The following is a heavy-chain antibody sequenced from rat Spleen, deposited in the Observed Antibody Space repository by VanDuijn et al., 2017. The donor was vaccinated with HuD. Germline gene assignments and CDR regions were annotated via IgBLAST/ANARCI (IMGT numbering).Heavy chain of an antibody. CDR3: ATAGSRVSRFAY. Sequence: EVQLVETGGGLVQPGRSLKLSCVASGFTFSAYWMYWVRQAPGKGLEWVSSISPSGSTTHYRDSVRGRFTIFRDVAKSTLYLQMDSLRSEDTATYYCATAGSRVSRFAYWGQGTLVTVSS. CDR2: ISPSGSTT. J-gene: IGHJ3*01. D-gene: IGHD1-4*01. V-gene: IGHV5-58*01. CDR1: GFTFSAYW.